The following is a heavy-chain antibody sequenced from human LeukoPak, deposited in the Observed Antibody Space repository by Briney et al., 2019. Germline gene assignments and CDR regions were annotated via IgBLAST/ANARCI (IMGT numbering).Heavy chain of an antibody. CDR3: ARHMDDFWSGFDY. CDR1: GYSISSGYY. J-gene: IGHJ4*02. D-gene: IGHD3-3*01. CDR2: FYLGGST. V-gene: IGHV4-38-2*01. Sequence: SETLSLXCAVSGYSISSGYYWGWIRQPPGKGLEWIGSFYLGGSTYYNPSLKSRVTISVDTSKNQFSLKLSSVTAADTAVYYCARHMDDFWSGFDYWGQGTLVTVSS.